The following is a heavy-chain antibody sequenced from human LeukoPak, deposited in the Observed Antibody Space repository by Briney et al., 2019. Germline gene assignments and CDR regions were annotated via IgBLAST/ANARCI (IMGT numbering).Heavy chain of an antibody. J-gene: IGHJ3*02. CDR1: GFTFSSYA. CDR3: ASYAFDI. Sequence: GGSLRLSCAASGFTFSSYAMHWARQAPGKGLEWVAVISYDGSNKYYADSVKGRFTISRDNSKNTLYLQMNSLRAEDTAVYYCASYAFDIWGQGTMVTVSS. CDR2: ISYDGSNK. V-gene: IGHV3-30-3*01.